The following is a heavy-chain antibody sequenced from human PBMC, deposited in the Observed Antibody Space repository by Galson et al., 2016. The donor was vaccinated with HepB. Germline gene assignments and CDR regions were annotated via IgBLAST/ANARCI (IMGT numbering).Heavy chain of an antibody. CDR1: GFSVSSNY. J-gene: IGHJ4*02. D-gene: IGHD3-3*01. CDR3: AREPNFGDLDY. Sequence: SLRLSCAASGFSVSSNYMSWVRQAPGKGLECVSIIYSGGSTYYADSVKGRFTISRDNSKNTLYLQMGSLRTEDTAVYYCAREPNFGDLDYWGQGTPVTVSS. V-gene: IGHV3-66*02. CDR2: IYSGGST.